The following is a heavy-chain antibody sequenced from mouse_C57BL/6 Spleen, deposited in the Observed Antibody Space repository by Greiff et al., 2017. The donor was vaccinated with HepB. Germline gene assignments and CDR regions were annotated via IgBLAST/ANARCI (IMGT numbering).Heavy chain of an antibody. CDR3: TRIEADYNNYVPFAY. CDR2: IDPETGGT. Sequence: VQLQQSGAELVRPGASVTLSCKASGYTFTDYEMHWVKQTPVHGLEWIGAIDPETGGTAYNQKFKDKAILTADKSSSTASMELRSLTSEDSAVYYCTRIEADYNNYVPFAYWGQGTLVTVSA. D-gene: IGHD2-5*01. V-gene: IGHV1-15*01. J-gene: IGHJ3*01. CDR1: GYTFTDYE.